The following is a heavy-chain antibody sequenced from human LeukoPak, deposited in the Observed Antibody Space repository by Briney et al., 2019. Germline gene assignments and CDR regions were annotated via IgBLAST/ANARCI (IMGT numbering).Heavy chain of an antibody. D-gene: IGHD3-3*01. V-gene: IGHV3-30-3*01. CDR3: ASNQITIFADAFDI. CDR2: ISYDGSNK. J-gene: IGHJ3*02. CDR1: GFTFSSYA. Sequence: SLRLSCAASGFTFSSYAMHWVRQAPGKGLEWVAVISYDGSNKYYADSVKGRFTISRDNSKNTLYLQMNSLRSDDTAVYYCASNQITIFADAFDIWGQGTMVTVSS.